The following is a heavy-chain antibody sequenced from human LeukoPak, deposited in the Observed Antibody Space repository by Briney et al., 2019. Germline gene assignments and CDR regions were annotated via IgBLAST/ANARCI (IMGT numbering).Heavy chain of an antibody. J-gene: IGHJ3*02. D-gene: IGHD2-8*01. CDR1: GYTFTDYY. V-gene: IGHV1-2*02. CDR3: ARDCVFPTQCLYDDAFDI. Sequence: ASVKVSCKASGYTFTDYYMNWVRQAPGQGLEWMGWINPSTGGTNYAQKFQGRVTMTKDTSISTAYMELSGLRSDDTAVYYCARDCVFPTQCLYDDAFDIWGQGTMATVSS. CDR2: INPSTGGT.